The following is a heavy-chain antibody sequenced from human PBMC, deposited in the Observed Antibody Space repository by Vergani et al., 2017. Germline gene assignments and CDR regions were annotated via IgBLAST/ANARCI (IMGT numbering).Heavy chain of an antibody. CDR1: GYTFTSYY. V-gene: IGHV1-46*01. CDR2: INPSGGST. D-gene: IGHD2-21*01. CDR3: AKMLRGIYYFDY. J-gene: IGHJ4*02. Sequence: QVQLVQSGAEVKKPGASVKVSCKASGYTFTSYYMHWVRQAPGQGLEWMGIINPSGGSTSYAQKFQGRVTMTRDTSTSTVYMELSSLRSEETAVYYCAKMLRGIYYFDYWGQGTLVTVSS.